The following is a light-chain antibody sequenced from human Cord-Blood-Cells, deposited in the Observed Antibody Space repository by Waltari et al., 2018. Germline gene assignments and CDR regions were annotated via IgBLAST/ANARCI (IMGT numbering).Light chain of an antibody. J-gene: IGLJ3*02. CDR2: EVS. CDR3: CSYAGSSNWV. CDR1: SSDVGSYNL. V-gene: IGLV2-23*02. Sequence: QSALTQPASVSGSPGQSITTPCTGTSSDVGSYNLFSWYQQHPGKAPQLMIYEVSKRPSGVSNRFSGSKSGNTASLTISGLQAEDEADYYCCSYAGSSNWVFGGGTKLTVL.